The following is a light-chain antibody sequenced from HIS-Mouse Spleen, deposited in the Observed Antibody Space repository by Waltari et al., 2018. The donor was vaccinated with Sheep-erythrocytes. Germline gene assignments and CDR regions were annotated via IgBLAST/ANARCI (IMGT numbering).Light chain of an antibody. CDR3: CSYAGSSTPWV. CDR2: EGS. J-gene: IGLJ3*02. V-gene: IGLV2-23*01. CDR1: SSDVGSYNL. Sequence: QSALTQPASVSGSPGQSITISCTGTSSDVGSYNLVSWYQQHQGKAPKLMIYEGSKRPSWVSTRFSGSKSGNTASLTISGLQAEDEADYYCCSYAGSSTPWVFGGGTKLTVL.